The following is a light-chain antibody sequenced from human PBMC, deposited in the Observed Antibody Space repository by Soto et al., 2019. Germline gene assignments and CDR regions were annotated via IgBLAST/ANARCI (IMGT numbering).Light chain of an antibody. CDR3: QQYNNWPRT. CDR1: QSVSSN. V-gene: IGKV3-15*01. CDR2: GAS. J-gene: IGKJ1*01. Sequence: EIVMTQSPATLSVSPGERATLSCRASQSVSSNLAWYQQKPGQAPRLLIYGASTRATGIPARFSGSASGTDFTITISSLQSEDFAVYYCQQYNNWPRTFGQGNKVEIK.